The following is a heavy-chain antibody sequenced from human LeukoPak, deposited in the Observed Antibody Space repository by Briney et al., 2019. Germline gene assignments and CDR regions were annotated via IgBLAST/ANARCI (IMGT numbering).Heavy chain of an antibody. J-gene: IGHJ4*02. D-gene: IGHD3-10*01. CDR1: GFTFSSYS. V-gene: IGHV3-48*04. CDR2: ISSSSSTI. CDR3: ARAGSVTHYNSDY. Sequence: GGSLSLSCAASGFTFSSYSMNWVRQAPGKGLEWVSYISSSSSTIYYADSVKGRFTISRDNAKNSLYLQMNRLRAEDTAVYYCARAGSVTHYNSDYWGQGTLVTVSS.